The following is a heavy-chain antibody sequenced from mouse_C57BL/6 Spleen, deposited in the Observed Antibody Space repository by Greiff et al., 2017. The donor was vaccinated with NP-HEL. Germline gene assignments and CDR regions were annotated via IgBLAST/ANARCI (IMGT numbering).Heavy chain of an antibody. Sequence: EVQLQQSGPELVKPGASVKISCKASGYTFTDYYMNWVKQSHGKSLEWIGDINPNNGGTSYNQKLKGKATLTVDKSSSTAYMELRSLTSEDSAVYYWARRWIYDGYYAMDYWGQGTSVTVSS. CDR3: ARRWIYDGYYAMDY. D-gene: IGHD2-3*01. J-gene: IGHJ4*01. CDR1: GYTFTDYY. CDR2: INPNNGGT. V-gene: IGHV1-26*01.